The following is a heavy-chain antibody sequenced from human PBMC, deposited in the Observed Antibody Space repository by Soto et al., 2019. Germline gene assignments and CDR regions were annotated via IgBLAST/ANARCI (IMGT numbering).Heavy chain of an antibody. Sequence: GGSLRLSCAASGFTFSSCAMNWVRQAPGKGLEWVSYISSSSSTIYYADSVKGRFTISRDNAKNSLYLQMNSLRAEDTAVYYCARGEGSSYDRLYNWFDPWGQGTLVTVSS. CDR2: ISSSSSTI. D-gene: IGHD6-13*01. CDR1: GFTFSSCA. CDR3: ARGEGSSYDRLYNWFDP. J-gene: IGHJ5*02. V-gene: IGHV3-48*01.